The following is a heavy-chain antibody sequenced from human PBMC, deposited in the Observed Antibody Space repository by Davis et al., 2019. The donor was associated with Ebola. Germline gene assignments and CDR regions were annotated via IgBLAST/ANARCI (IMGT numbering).Heavy chain of an antibody. D-gene: IGHD1-26*01. Sequence: PSETLSLTCNVSGDSISSPNWWSWVRQSPRKGLEWIAEISYGGGTNYNPSLKSRVTISIDKSRNDFSLKLHSLTAADTAVYYCVRWPVEATKRGFDNWGQGTLVTVSS. CDR3: VRWPVEATKRGFDN. CDR2: ISYGGGT. V-gene: IGHV4-4*02. J-gene: IGHJ4*02. CDR1: GDSISSPNW.